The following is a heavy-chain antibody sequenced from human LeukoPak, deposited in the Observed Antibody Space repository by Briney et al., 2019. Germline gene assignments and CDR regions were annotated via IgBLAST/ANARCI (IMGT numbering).Heavy chain of an antibody. V-gene: IGHV3-48*03. CDR3: ARGYSYGWNF. J-gene: IGHJ4*02. Sequence: GGSLRLSCAASGFTFSTYGMHWVRQAPGKGLEWVSHISSSASTIYYADSVKGRFTISRDNAKNSLYLQMNSLRAEDTAVYYCARGYSYGWNFWGQGTLVTVSS. CDR2: ISSSASTI. D-gene: IGHD5-18*01. CDR1: GFTFSTYG.